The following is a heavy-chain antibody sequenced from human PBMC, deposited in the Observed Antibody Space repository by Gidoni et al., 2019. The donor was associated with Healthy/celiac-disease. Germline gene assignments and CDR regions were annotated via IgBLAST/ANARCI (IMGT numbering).Heavy chain of an antibody. Sequence: QMQLVQSGPEVKKPGTSVKVSCKASGFTFTSSAMQWVRQARGQRLEWIGWIVVGSGNTNYAQKFQERVTITRDMSTSTAYMELSSLRSEDTAVYYCAAALGEYDFWSGRSRQYYYYGMDVWGQGTTVTVSS. CDR2: IVVGSGNT. CDR1: GFTFTSSA. D-gene: IGHD3-3*01. CDR3: AAALGEYDFWSGRSRQYYYYGMDV. J-gene: IGHJ6*02. V-gene: IGHV1-58*02.